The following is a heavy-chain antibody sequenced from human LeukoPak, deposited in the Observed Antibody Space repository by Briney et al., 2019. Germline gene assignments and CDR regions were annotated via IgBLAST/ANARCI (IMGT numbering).Heavy chain of an antibody. Sequence: GGSLRLSCAASGFTFSSYWMSWVRQAPGKGLEWVANIKQDGSEKYYVDSVKGRFTISRDNAKNSLYLQMNSLRAEDTAVYYCARVRRYGDYLDYYYMDVWGKGTTVTVSS. CDR1: GFTFSSYW. V-gene: IGHV3-7*01. J-gene: IGHJ6*03. D-gene: IGHD4-17*01. CDR3: ARVRRYGDYLDYYYMDV. CDR2: IKQDGSEK.